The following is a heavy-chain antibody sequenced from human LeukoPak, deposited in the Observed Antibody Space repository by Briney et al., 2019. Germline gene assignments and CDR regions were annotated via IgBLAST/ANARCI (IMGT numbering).Heavy chain of an antibody. CDR3: AKDRIVEGSLDY. Sequence: PGGSLRLSCAASGFTFSSYAMSWVRQAPGKGLEWVSAISGSGGSTYYADSVKGRFTGSRDNSKNTLYLQMNSLRAEDTAVYYCAKDRIVEGSLDYWGQGTLVTVSS. D-gene: IGHD2-15*01. CDR1: GFTFSSYA. CDR2: ISGSGGST. V-gene: IGHV3-23*01. J-gene: IGHJ4*02.